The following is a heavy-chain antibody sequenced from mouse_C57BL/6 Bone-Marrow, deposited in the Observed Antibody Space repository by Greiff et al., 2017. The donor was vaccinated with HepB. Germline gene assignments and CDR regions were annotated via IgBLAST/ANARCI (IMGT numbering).Heavy chain of an antibody. CDR1: GYTFTDYY. J-gene: IGHJ2*01. Sequence: VQLQQSGPVLVKPGASVKMSCKASGYTFTDYYMNWVKQSHGKSLEWIGVINPYNGGTSYNQKFKGKATLTVDKSSSTAYMELNSLTSEDSAVYYCAPYYYGSSYDDYWGQGTTLTVSS. CDR2: INPYNGGT. CDR3: APYYYGSSYDDY. V-gene: IGHV1-19*01. D-gene: IGHD1-1*01.